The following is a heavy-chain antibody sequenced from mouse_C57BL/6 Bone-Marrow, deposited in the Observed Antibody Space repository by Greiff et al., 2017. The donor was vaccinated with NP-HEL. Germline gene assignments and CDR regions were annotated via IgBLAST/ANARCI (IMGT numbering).Heavy chain of an antibody. CDR3: ARSPHYYGSSPDV. V-gene: IGHV1-82*01. CDR2: IYPGVGDT. J-gene: IGHJ1*03. CDR1: GYAFSSSW. D-gene: IGHD1-1*01. Sequence: QVQLKQSGPELVKPGASVKISCKASGYAFSSSWMNWVKQRPGKGLEWIGRIYPGVGDTNYNGKFKGKATLTADKSSSTAYMQLSSLTSEDSAVYFCARSPHYYGSSPDVWGTGTTVTVSS.